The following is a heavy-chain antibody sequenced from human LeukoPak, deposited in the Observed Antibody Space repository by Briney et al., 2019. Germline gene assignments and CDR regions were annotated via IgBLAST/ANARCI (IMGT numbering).Heavy chain of an antibody. Sequence: GGSLRLSCAASGFTFSNYWMTWVRQAPGKGLEWVANIKQDGSEKYHVDSVKGRFTVSRDNAKNSLYLQMNSLRAEDTAVYYCARDPLQYSSSSLFDYWGQGTLVTVSS. V-gene: IGHV3-7*01. CDR2: IKQDGSEK. J-gene: IGHJ4*02. CDR3: ARDPLQYSSSSLFDY. D-gene: IGHD6-6*01. CDR1: GFTFSNYW.